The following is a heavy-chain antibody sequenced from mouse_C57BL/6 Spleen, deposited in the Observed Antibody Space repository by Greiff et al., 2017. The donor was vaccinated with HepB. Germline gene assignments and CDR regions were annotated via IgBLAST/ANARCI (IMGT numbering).Heavy chain of an antibody. D-gene: IGHD1-1*01. Sequence: EVMLVESGGGLVKPGGSLKLSCAASGFTFSDYGMHWVRQAPEKGLEWVAYISSGSSTIYYADTVKGRFTISRDNAKNTLSLQMTSLRSEDTAMYYCARRYYGYWYFDVWGTGTTVTVSS. CDR3: ARRYYGYWYFDV. V-gene: IGHV5-17*01. J-gene: IGHJ1*03. CDR1: GFTFSDYG. CDR2: ISSGSSTI.